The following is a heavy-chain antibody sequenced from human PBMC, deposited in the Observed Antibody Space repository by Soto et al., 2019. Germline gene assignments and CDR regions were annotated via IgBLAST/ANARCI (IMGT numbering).Heavy chain of an antibody. CDR3: ATWARDRGYDFEH. V-gene: IGHV1-24*01. CDR2: FDPEDGET. Sequence: ASVKVSCKVSGYTLTELSMHWVRQAPGKGLEWMGGFDPEDGETIYAQKFQGRVTMTEDTSTDTAYMELSILRSEDTAVYYCATWARDRGYDFEHWGHGTLGNVSS. CDR1: GYTLTELS. D-gene: IGHD5-12*01. J-gene: IGHJ4*01.